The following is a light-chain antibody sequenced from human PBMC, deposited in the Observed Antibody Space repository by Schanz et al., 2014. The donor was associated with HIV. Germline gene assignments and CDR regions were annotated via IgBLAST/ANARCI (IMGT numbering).Light chain of an antibody. CDR2: DNT. J-gene: IGLJ2*01. CDR3: GAWDSGRRAVV. V-gene: IGLV1-40*01. Sequence: QSVLAQPPSVSGAPGQRVTISCTGTSSNIGAGYDVHWYQLLPGTAPTLLIFDNTNRPSGVPDRFSGSKSGTSASLAITGLQAEDEADYYCGAWDSGRRAVVFGGGTKLTVL. CDR1: SSNIGAGYD.